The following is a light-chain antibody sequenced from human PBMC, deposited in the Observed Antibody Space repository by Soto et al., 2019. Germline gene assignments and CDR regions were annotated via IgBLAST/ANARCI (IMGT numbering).Light chain of an antibody. Sequence: EIVLTQSPVTLSLAPGERATLSCRASQSISSNYLAWYQQRPGQAPRLLIYGASSRATGIPDRFSGSGSGTDFTLTISRLEPEDFAVYYCQQYGSSLITFGQGTRLEIK. CDR1: QSISSNY. V-gene: IGKV3-20*01. CDR2: GAS. J-gene: IGKJ5*01. CDR3: QQYGSSLIT.